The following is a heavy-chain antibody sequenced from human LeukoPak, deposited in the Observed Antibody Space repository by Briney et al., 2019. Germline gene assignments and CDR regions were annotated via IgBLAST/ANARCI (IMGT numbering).Heavy chain of an antibody. CDR1: GFTFSSYA. CDR2: ISGSGGST. CDR3: EVPDYGDYHPN. J-gene: IGHJ4*02. Sequence: PGGSLRLSCAASGFTFSSYAMSWVRQAPGKGLEWVSAISGSGGSTYYADSVKGRFTISRDNSKNTLYLQMNSLRAEDTAVYYCEVPDYGDYHPNWGQGTLVTVSS. V-gene: IGHV3-23*01. D-gene: IGHD4-17*01.